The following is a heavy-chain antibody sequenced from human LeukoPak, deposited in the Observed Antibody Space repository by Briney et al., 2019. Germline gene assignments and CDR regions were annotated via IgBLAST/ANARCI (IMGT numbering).Heavy chain of an antibody. CDR1: GFTFSSYG. CDR3: AKDGFITDSHWYFDL. D-gene: IGHD3-22*01. Sequence: PGGSLRLSCAASGFTFSSYGMHWVRQAPGKGLEWVAVISYDGSNKYYADSVKGRFTISRDNSKNTLYLQMNSLRAEDTAVYYCAKDGFITDSHWYFDLWGRGTLVTVSS. CDR2: ISYDGSNK. V-gene: IGHV3-30*18. J-gene: IGHJ2*01.